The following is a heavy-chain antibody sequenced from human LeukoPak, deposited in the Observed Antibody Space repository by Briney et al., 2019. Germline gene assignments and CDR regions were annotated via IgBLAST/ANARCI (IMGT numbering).Heavy chain of an antibody. V-gene: IGHV3-13*01. Sequence: GGSLRLSCAASGFTFSSYDMHWVRQATGKGLEWVSAIGTAGDTYYPGSVKGRFTISRENAKNSLYLQMNSLRAGDTAVYYCARGGALLWFGELSFDYWGQGTLVTVSS. CDR2: IGTAGDT. J-gene: IGHJ4*02. D-gene: IGHD3-10*01. CDR1: GFTFSSYD. CDR3: ARGGALLWFGELSFDY.